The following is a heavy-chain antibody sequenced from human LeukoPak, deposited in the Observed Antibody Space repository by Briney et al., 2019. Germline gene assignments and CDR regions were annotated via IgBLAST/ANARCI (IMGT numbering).Heavy chain of an antibody. V-gene: IGHV3-48*03. CDR2: ISSSGSTI. CDR3: ASEIAAAGTVVDY. J-gene: IGHJ4*02. Sequence: SGGSLRLSCAASGFTFSSYEMNWVRQAPGKGQEWVSYISSSGSTIYYADSVKGRFTISRDNAKNSLYLQMNSLRAEDTAVYYCASEIAAAGTVVDYWGQGTLVTVSS. CDR1: GFTFSSYE. D-gene: IGHD6-13*01.